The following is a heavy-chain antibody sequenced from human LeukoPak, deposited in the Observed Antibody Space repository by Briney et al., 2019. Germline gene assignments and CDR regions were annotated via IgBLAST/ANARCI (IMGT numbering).Heavy chain of an antibody. CDR1: GFTFSSYA. J-gene: IGHJ5*02. V-gene: IGHV3-23*01. D-gene: IGHD3-22*01. Sequence: GGPLRLSCAASGFTFSSYAMSWVRQAPGKGLEWVSAISGSGGSTYYADSVKGRFTISRDNSKNTLYLQMNSLRAEDTAVYYCAKLGHYYDSSGYRWFDPWGQGTLVTVSS. CDR2: ISGSGGST. CDR3: AKLGHYYDSSGYRWFDP.